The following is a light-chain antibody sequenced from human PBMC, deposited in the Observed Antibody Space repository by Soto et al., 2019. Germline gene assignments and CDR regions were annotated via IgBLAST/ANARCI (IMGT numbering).Light chain of an antibody. CDR2: GAS. Sequence: DIELTQSPATLSVSTWERATISCLASQSVSDYLAWYQQKPGQAPRLLIFGASTRATGIPARFSGGGSGTEFTLTISSLEPEDVAVYYCQQRSNRPLTFGEGTKVDIK. CDR3: QQRSNRPLT. CDR1: QSVSDY. J-gene: IGKJ4*01. V-gene: IGKV3-11*01.